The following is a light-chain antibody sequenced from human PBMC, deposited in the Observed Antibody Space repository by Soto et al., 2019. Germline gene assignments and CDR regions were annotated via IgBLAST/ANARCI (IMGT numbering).Light chain of an antibody. Sequence: EIVLTQAPGTLSLSPGQRATLSGRASQRLSASDIAWYQQKPGQAPKFLIYGVSSRATGIPDRFSGSGSGTDFTLTISRLEPEDFAVYHCQQYGSSPLITFGQGTRLEIK. CDR2: GVS. V-gene: IGKV3-20*01. CDR1: QRLSASD. J-gene: IGKJ5*01. CDR3: QQYGSSPLIT.